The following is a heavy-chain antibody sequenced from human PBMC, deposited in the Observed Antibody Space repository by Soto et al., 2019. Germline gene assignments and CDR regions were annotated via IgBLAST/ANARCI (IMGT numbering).Heavy chain of an antibody. CDR1: GGSISSNSCC. CDR3: ARAYGYYFDY. D-gene: IGHD4-17*01. Sequence: SETLSLTCTVSGGSISSNSCCWGWIRQPPGKGLEWIGYIYYSGSTNYNPSLKSRVTISVDTSKNQFSLKLSSVTAADTAVYYCARAYGYYFDYWGQGTLVTVSS. CDR2: IYYSGST. V-gene: IGHV4-61*05. J-gene: IGHJ4*02.